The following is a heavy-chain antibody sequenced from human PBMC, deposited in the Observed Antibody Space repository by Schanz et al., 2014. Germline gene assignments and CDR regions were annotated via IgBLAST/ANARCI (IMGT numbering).Heavy chain of an antibody. J-gene: IGHJ4*02. Sequence: QVQLVQSGAEVKKPGASVKVSCKASGYTFTSYGISWVRQAPGQGLEGMGWISVYNGNTKYPQKLQGRVTMTTDTATSTAYMELRSLRSDDTAVYDCAREAADFYDILTEEDYWGQGTLVTVSS. CDR1: GYTFTSYG. D-gene: IGHD3-9*01. V-gene: IGHV1-18*01. CDR3: AREAADFYDILTEEDY. CDR2: ISVYNGNT.